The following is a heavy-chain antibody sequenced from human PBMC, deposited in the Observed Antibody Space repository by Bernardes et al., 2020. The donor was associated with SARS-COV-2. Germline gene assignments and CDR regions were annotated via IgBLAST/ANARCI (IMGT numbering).Heavy chain of an antibody. J-gene: IGHJ6*04. V-gene: IGHV3-33*01. CDR1: GFTVSSYG. D-gene: IGHD2-2*01. Sequence: GGSLRLSCAASGFTVSSYGMHWVRQAPGEGVEWVAVIWGGGGNKYYADSVRGRFTISRAKSKNTLYLQMNSLRAEDTAVYDCAREVGYCSSTSCYAGRGDHYYYYGMDVWGKGTTVTVSS. CDR2: IWGGGGNK. CDR3: AREVGYCSSTSCYAGRGDHYYYYGMDV.